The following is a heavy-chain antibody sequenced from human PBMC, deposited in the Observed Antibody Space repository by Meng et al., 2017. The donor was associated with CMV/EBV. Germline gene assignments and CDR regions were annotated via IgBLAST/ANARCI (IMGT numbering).Heavy chain of an antibody. Sequence: SCAASGFTFSDYYMSWIRQAPGKGLEWVSYISSSGSTIYYADSVKGRFTISRDNAKNSLYLQMNSLRAEDTAVYYCARDRPTRKSNPNIVVVPGGVDYWGQGTLVTVSS. CDR2: ISSSGSTI. CDR3: ARDRPTRKSNPNIVVVPGGVDY. CDR1: GFTFSDYY. J-gene: IGHJ4*02. V-gene: IGHV3-11*01. D-gene: IGHD2-2*01.